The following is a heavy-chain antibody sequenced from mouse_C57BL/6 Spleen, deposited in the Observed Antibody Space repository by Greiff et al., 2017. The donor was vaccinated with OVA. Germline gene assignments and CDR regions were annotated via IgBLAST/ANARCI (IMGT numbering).Heavy chain of an antibody. Sequence: EVQRVESGGGLVKPGGSLKLSCAASGFTFSDYGMHWVRQAPETGLEWVAYISSGSSTIYYADTVKGRFTISRDNAKNTLFLQMTSLRSEDTAMYYCAKGDDYGSSYGYFDYWGQGTTLTVSS. CDR1: GFTFSDYG. D-gene: IGHD1-1*01. V-gene: IGHV5-17*01. J-gene: IGHJ2*01. CDR2: ISSGSSTI. CDR3: AKGDDYGSSYGYFDY.